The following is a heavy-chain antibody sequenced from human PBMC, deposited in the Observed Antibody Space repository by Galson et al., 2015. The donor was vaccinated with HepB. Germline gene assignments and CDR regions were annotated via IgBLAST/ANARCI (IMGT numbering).Heavy chain of an antibody. CDR1: GYTFTSYA. CDR3: ARGSVVVAKNWFDP. D-gene: IGHD3-22*01. V-gene: IGHV1-3*01. CDR2: INADNGNT. Sequence: SVKVSCKASGYTFTSYAMHWVRQAPGQRLEWMGWINADNGNTKYSQKFQGRVTITRDTSASTAYMELSSLRSEDTAVYYCARGSVVVAKNWFDPWGQGTLVTGSS. J-gene: IGHJ5*02.